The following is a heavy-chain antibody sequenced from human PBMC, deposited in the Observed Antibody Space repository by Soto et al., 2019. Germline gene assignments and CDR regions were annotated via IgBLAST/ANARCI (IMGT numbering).Heavy chain of an antibody. CDR3: VREAGGEFDY. J-gene: IGHJ4*02. D-gene: IGHD2-21*01. Sequence: GASVKVSCKTSGYTFTTYTMQWVRQAPGQGLEWMGWINAGSGGTRYSQKFQDRVIITRDTSASIAYMEVSSLRYEDTAVYYCVREAGGEFDYWGQGTPVTVSS. CDR2: INAGSGGT. CDR1: GYTFTTYT. V-gene: IGHV1-3*01.